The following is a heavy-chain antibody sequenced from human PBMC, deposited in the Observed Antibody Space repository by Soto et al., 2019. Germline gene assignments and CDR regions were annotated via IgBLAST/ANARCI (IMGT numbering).Heavy chain of an antibody. CDR1: GFTFSNHW. Sequence: GGSLRLSCAASGFTFSNHWINWIRQTPGRGLEWLAVIKQDGSEKYYVDSVKGRFTVSRDNAMNSAYLQMNSLKVDDTAVYYCARDWYMDYWGQGALVTVSS. V-gene: IGHV3-7*04. CDR3: ARDWYMDY. CDR2: IKQDGSEK. D-gene: IGHD1-20*01. J-gene: IGHJ4*02.